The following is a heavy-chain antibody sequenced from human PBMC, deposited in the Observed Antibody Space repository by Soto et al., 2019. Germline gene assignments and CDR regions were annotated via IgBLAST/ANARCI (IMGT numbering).Heavy chain of an antibody. CDR3: AQYDFWSGEFDY. CDR1: GGSIRRGDYY. Sequence: SETLSLTCTVSGGSIRRGDYYWTWIRQPPGKGLEWIGYIYYSGSTYYNPSLKSRISMSVDTSKNQFSLNLSSVTAADTAVYYCAQYDFWSGEFDYWAQGTLVTVS. J-gene: IGHJ4*02. V-gene: IGHV4-30-4*01. D-gene: IGHD3-3*01. CDR2: IYYSGST.